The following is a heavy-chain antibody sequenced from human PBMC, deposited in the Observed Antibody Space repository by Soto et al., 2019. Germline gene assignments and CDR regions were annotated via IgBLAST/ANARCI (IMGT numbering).Heavy chain of an antibody. CDR2: ISYDGKNK. Sequence: QVQLVESGGGVVQPGRSLRLSCAASGFTFRSYGMHWVRQTPGKGLEWVAVISYDGKNKDYADSVKGRFTISRDNSKNTLYLQMDSLRAEDTAVYCCARVLEASRSYYSPWAYWGQGTLVTVSS. V-gene: IGHV3-30*03. CDR3: ARVLEASRSYYSPWAY. CDR1: GFTFRSYG. J-gene: IGHJ4*02. D-gene: IGHD3-10*01.